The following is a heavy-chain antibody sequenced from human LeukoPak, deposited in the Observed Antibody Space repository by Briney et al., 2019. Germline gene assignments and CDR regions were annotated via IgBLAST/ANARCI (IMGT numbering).Heavy chain of an antibody. CDR1: GGSFSGYY. D-gene: IGHD4-11*01. V-gene: IGHV4-34*01. CDR3: ARGRVYSNYVGWFDP. CDR2: INHSGST. Sequence: SESLSLTCAVYGGSFSGYYWSWIRQPPGKGREWIGEINHSGSTNYNPSLKSRVTISVDTSKNQFSLKLSSVTAADTAVYYCARGRVYSNYVGWFDPWGQGTLVTVSS. J-gene: IGHJ5*02.